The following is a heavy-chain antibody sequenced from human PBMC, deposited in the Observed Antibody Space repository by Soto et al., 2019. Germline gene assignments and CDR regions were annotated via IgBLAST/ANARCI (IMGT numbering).Heavy chain of an antibody. CDR1: GGTFSSYA. CDR2: IIPIFGTA. D-gene: IGHD2-15*01. CDR3: ARDAHCSGYSCSDRGFDY. J-gene: IGHJ4*02. Sequence: QVQLVQSGAAVKKPGSSVKVSCKASGGTFSSYAISWVRLAPGQGLEWMGGIIPIFGTANYAQKFQGRVTITADESTSTVYMELSSLRSADTAVYYCARDAHCSGYSCSDRGFDYWGQGTMVTVSS. V-gene: IGHV1-69*01.